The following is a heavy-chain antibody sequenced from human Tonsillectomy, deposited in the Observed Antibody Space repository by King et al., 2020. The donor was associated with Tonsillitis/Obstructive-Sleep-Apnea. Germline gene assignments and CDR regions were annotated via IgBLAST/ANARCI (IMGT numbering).Heavy chain of an antibody. V-gene: IGHV3-30*03. CDR2: ISHDGSNK. CDR1: EFTFSNFG. J-gene: IGHJ4*02. Sequence: VQLVESGGDVVQPGRSLRLSCAASEFTFSNFGLHWVRQAPGKGLEWVTLISHDGSNKYYADSVKGRFTVSRDNSKNTLFLQMNDLRADDTAVYFCARVHPYCGDDCLVSDFWGQGTLVTVSS. D-gene: IGHD2-21*01. CDR3: ARVHPYCGDDCLVSDF.